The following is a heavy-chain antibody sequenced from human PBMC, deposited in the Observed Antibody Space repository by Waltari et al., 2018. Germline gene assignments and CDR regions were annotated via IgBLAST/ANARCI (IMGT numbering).Heavy chain of an antibody. D-gene: IGHD2-15*01. CDR3: ARDISGGSELPVDY. J-gene: IGHJ4*02. Sequence: QVQLLQSGAEVTKPGASVKVSCKPSGYTFTGYYMTCVCPAPGQGLEGMGRNNPNSGGTNYAQKFQGRVTMTRDTSSSTAYMELSRLRSDDTAVYYCARDISGGSELPVDYWGQGTLVTVSS. V-gene: IGHV1-2*06. CDR2: NNPNSGGT. CDR1: GYTFTGYY.